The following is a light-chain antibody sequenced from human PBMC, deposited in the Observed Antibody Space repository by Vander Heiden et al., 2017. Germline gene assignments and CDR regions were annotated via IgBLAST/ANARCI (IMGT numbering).Light chain of an antibody. J-gene: IGLJ2*01. CDR1: IGGVTSSHW. CDR3: LLSYGGVRV. V-gene: IGLV7-46*01. Sequence: QAVVTQETSLTVSPGGTVTLTCGSSIGGVTSSHWPYWFQQKSGQAPRTRIYNTEIKYSWTPARFSGYLLGATAALTLAGAQPEDEAEYFCLLSYGGVRVFGGGTKLTVL. CDR2: NTE.